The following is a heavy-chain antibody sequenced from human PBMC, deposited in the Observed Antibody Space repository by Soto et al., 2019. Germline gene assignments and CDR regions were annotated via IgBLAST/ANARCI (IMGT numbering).Heavy chain of an antibody. D-gene: IGHD3-16*01. CDR3: AKGRGSYYAYDMDV. CDR1: GLRFSSYA. V-gene: IGHV3-23*01. CDR2: ISGSGGSI. J-gene: IGHJ6*02. Sequence: GGSLRLSCAASGLRFSSYAMSWVRQAPGKGLEWVSGISGSGGSIYFADSVKGRFAISRDNSKNTLYLQMNSLRAEDTAVYYCAKGRGSYYAYDMDVWGQGTAVTVSS.